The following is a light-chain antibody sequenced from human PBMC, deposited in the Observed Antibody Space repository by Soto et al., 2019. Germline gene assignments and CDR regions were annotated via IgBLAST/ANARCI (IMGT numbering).Light chain of an antibody. J-gene: IGKJ1*01. Sequence: DIQMTQSPSTLSASVGDTVTITCRASQTISRWLAWYQQKPGKAPRLLIYTASTLERGVPSRFSASGSGTEFTLTISSLHPDDFATYYCQEYNNYWTFGQGTKVKVK. CDR1: QTISRW. V-gene: IGKV1-5*01. CDR3: QEYNNYWT. CDR2: TAS.